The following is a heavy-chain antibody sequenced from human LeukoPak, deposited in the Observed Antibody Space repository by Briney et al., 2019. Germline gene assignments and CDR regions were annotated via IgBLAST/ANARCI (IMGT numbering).Heavy chain of an antibody. CDR2: ISGSGGST. V-gene: IGHV3-23*01. D-gene: IGHD1-26*01. J-gene: IGHJ4*02. Sequence: PGGTLRLSCAASGFTFSSYGMSWVRQAPGKGLEWVSAISGSGGSTYYADSVKGRFTISRDNSKNTLYLQMNSLRAEDTAVYYCARAGHIVGANSYWGQGTLVTVSS. CDR3: ARAGHIVGANSY. CDR1: GFTFSSYG.